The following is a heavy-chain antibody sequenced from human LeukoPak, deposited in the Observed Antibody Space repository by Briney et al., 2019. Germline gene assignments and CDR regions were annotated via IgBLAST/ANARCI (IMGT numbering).Heavy chain of an antibody. V-gene: IGHV1-2*02. D-gene: IGHD2-2*03. CDR1: GYTFTGYY. CDR2: INPNIGGT. Sequence: ASVKVSCKASGYTFTGYYMHWVRQAPGQGLEWMGWINPNIGGTNYAQKFQGRVNMTRDTSISTAYMELSRLRSDDTAVYYCASGFYYYYTDVWGKGTTVTVSS. CDR3: ASGFYYYYTDV. J-gene: IGHJ6*03.